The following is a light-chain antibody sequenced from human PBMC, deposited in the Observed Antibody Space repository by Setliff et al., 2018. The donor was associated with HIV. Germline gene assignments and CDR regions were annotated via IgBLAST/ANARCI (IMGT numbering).Light chain of an antibody. Sequence: QSALTQPASVSGSPGQSITISCTGTSNDIGYDYVSWYQQHPGKAPRILIYDVHNRFSGVSDRFSGSRSGNMASLTISGLQDEDEADYYRSSYSDSSTLVFGGGTKGTVL. V-gene: IGLV2-14*03. CDR3: SSYSDSSTLV. CDR1: SNDIGYDY. CDR2: DVH. J-gene: IGLJ2*01.